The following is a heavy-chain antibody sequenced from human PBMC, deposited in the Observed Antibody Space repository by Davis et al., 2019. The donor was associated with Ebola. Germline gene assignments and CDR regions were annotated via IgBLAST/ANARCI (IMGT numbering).Heavy chain of an antibody. CDR3: ARDADSYSYGRYFDY. Sequence: SVKVSCKASGGTFSSYAISWVRQAPGQGLEWMGRIIPILGIANYAQKFQGRVTITADKSTSTAYMELSSLRSEDTAVYDCARDADSYSYGRYFDYWGQGTLVTVSS. CDR2: IIPILGIA. J-gene: IGHJ4*02. V-gene: IGHV1-69*04. CDR1: GGTFSSYA. D-gene: IGHD5-18*01.